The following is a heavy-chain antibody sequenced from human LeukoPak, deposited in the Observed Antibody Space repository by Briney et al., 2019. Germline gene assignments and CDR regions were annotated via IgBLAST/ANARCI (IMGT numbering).Heavy chain of an antibody. CDR1: GHTFTSYA. CDR2: INTNTGNP. CDR3: ARDGDYDILTGYSNPDY. Sequence: GASVTASCKASGHTFTSYAINWVRQAPGQGLEWMGWINTNTGNPTYAQGFTGRFVFSLDTSVSTAYLQISSLKAEDTAVYYCARDGDYDILTGYSNPDYWGQGTLVTVSS. D-gene: IGHD3-9*01. V-gene: IGHV7-4-1*02. J-gene: IGHJ4*02.